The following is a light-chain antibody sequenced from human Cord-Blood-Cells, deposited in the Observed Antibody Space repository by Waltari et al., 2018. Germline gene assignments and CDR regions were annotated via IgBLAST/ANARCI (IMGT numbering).Light chain of an antibody. CDR2: EVS. J-gene: IGLJ3*02. CDR1: SSDVGSYNL. Sequence: QSALTPPASVPGSPGQSITISCTGTSSDVGSYNLVSWYQQHPGKAPKLMIDEVSKRPSGVSNRFSGSKSGNTASLTISGFQAEDEADYYCCSYAGSSTWVFGGGTKLTVL. V-gene: IGLV2-23*02. CDR3: CSYAGSSTWV.